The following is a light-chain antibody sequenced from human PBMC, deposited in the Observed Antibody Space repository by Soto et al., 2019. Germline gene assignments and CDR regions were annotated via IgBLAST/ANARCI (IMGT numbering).Light chain of an antibody. Sequence: DIQMTQSPSTLSGSVGDRVTITCRASPTISSWLSWYQQKPVKAPKLLIYKASTLKSGVPSRFSGSGSGTEFTLTISSLQPDDFATYYCQHYNSYSEAFGQGTKVDIK. CDR3: QHYNSYSEA. CDR2: KAS. J-gene: IGKJ1*01. CDR1: PTISSW. V-gene: IGKV1-5*03.